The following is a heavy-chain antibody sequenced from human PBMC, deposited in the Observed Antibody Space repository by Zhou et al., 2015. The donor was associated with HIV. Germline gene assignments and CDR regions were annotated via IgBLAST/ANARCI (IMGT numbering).Heavy chain of an antibody. Sequence: QVQLVQSGAEAKKPGSSVKVSCKASGGIFSNYAFSWVRQAPGQGLEWMGGIIPIFGTANYAQKFQGRVTITADESTSTAYMELSSLRSEDTAVYYCAGEGRGPAITGTKGNYWGQGTLVTVSS. D-gene: IGHD1-20*01. CDR1: GGIFSNYA. J-gene: IGHJ4*02. CDR2: IIPIFGTA. V-gene: IGHV1-69*01. CDR3: AGEGRGPAITGTKGNY.